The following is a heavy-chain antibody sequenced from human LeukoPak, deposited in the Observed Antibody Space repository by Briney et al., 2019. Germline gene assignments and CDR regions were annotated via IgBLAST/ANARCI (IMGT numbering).Heavy chain of an antibody. CDR3: AKAGSQLWGYDSNGYFPYY. V-gene: IGHV3-30*02. CDR1: GFTFSSYG. CDR2: IRYDGSNK. J-gene: IGHJ4*02. D-gene: IGHD3-22*01. Sequence: GGSLRRSCAASGFTFSSYGMHWVRQAPGKGLEWVAFIRYDGSNKQYADSVKGRFTISRDNSKNTLYLRMNSLRAEDTAVYYCAKAGSQLWGYDSNGYFPYYWGQGTLVTVSS.